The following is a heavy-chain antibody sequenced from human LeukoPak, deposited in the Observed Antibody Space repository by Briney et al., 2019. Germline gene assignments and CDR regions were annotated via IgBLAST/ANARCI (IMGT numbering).Heavy chain of an antibody. Sequence: GGSLRLSCAASGFNFNYYGMHWVRQAPGKGLEWVDFIRYDGSNKYYADSVKGRFTISRDNSKNTLYLQMNSLRAEDTAVYYCAKGLLWFGELSPFDYWGQGTLVTVSS. CDR2: IRYDGSNK. CDR1: GFNFNYYG. D-gene: IGHD3-10*01. J-gene: IGHJ4*02. CDR3: AKGLLWFGELSPFDY. V-gene: IGHV3-30*02.